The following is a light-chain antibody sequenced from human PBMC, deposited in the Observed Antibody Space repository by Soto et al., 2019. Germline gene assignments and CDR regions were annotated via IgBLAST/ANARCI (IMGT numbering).Light chain of an antibody. CDR3: SSYTSSSTPVV. Sequence: QSVRTQPASVSGSPGQSITVSCTGTSSDVGGYNYVSWYQQHPGKAPKLMIYDVSNRPSGVSNRFSGSKSGNTASLTISGLQAEDEADYYCSSYTSSSTPVVFGGATKLTVL. CDR1: SSDVGGYNY. CDR2: DVS. J-gene: IGLJ2*01. V-gene: IGLV2-14*01.